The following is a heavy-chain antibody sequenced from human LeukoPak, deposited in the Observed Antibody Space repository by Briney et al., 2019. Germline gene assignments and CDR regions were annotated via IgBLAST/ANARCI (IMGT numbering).Heavy chain of an antibody. Sequence: SQTLSLTCNVSGASISTNNYYWTWIRQPAGKGLEWIGRIYTDGITNYSPSLKSRVTIFLDKPKNQFSLKLTALTTPHSAVFYGARFAFSSLRLDYWGQGAQVIVSS. CDR2: IYTDGIT. V-gene: IGHV4-61*02. J-gene: IGHJ4*02. CDR1: GASISTNNYY. D-gene: IGHD3-16*01. CDR3: ARFAFSSLRLDY.